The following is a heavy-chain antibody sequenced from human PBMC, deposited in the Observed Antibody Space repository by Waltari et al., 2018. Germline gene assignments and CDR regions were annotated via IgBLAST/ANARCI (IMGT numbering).Heavy chain of an antibody. CDR1: GFTVSSNY. D-gene: IGHD3-22*01. CDR3: ATTPHYYDSSGYYYY. Sequence: EVQLVESGGGLIQPGGSLRLSCAASGFTVSSNYMSWVRQAPGKGLEWVSVIYSGGSTYNADSVKGRFTISRDNSKNTLYLQMNSLRAEDTAVYYCATTPHYYDSSGYYYYWGQGTLVTVSS. CDR2: IYSGGST. V-gene: IGHV3-53*01. J-gene: IGHJ4*02.